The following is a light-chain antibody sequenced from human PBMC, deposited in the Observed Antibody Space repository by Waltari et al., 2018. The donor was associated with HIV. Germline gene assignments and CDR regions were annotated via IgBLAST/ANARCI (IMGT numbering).Light chain of an antibody. CDR3: QTWGSGIPV. V-gene: IGLV4-69*01. CDR2: VNSDGSH. CDR1: SGHSSNA. Sequence: QLALAQSPSASASLGASVKLTCTLSSGHSSNAIAWHQQQPEKGPRYLMKVNSDGSHIKGDGIPDRFSGSSSGAERYLTISSLQSEDEADYYCQTWGSGIPVFGGGTKLTVL. J-gene: IGLJ3*02.